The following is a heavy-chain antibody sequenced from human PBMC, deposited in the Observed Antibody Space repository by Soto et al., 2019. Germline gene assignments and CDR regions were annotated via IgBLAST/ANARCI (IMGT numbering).Heavy chain of an antibody. CDR3: ARDPTVPNNVYGMDL. Sequence: EVQLVESGGGLIQRGGSLRLSCVASEFTGSSNYMSWVRQAPGGGLEWVSLIYSAGNTYYADSVKGRFTISRNNSKNMMYLDMTRPRAENTGVYYCARDPTVPNNVYGMDLCGQGTTVTVSS. CDR1: EFTGSSNY. CDR2: IYSAGNT. D-gene: IGHD4-17*01. V-gene: IGHV3-53*01. J-gene: IGHJ6*02.